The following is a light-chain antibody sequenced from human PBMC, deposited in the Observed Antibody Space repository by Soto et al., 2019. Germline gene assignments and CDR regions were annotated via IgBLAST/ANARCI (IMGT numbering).Light chain of an antibody. J-gene: IGLJ3*02. CDR2: ENN. V-gene: IGLV1-51*02. CDR1: SSNIGNNY. Sequence: QSVLTQPPSVSAAPGQKVTISCSGSSSNIGNNYVSWYQQLPGTAPKLLIYENNKRPSGIPDRFSGSKSGTSATLGITGLQNGDEADYYCGTWDSILSAPVFGGVTKLTVL. CDR3: GTWDSILSAPV.